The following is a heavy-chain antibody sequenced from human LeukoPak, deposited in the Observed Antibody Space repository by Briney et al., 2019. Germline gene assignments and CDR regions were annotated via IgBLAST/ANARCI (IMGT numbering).Heavy chain of an antibody. J-gene: IGHJ5*02. Sequence: SETLSLTCAAYGGSFSGYYWSWIRQPPGKGLEWIGEINHSGSTNYNPSLKSRVTISVDTSKNQFSLKLSSVTAADTAVYYCAREGRSWTSNWFDPWGQGTLVTVSS. V-gene: IGHV4-34*01. CDR3: AREGRSWTSNWFDP. CDR2: INHSGST. CDR1: GGSFSGYY. D-gene: IGHD6-13*01.